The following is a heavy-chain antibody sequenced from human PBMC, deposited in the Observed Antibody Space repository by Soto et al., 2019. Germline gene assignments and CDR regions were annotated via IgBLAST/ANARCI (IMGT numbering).Heavy chain of an antibody. Sequence: ASVKVSCKASGYTFTSYAMHWVRQAPGQRLEWMGWINAGNGNTKYSQKFQGRVTITRDTSASTAYMELSSLRSEDTAVYYCATIAVVVISAWDLNPDVWGQGPTLAVSS. CDR2: INAGNGNT. V-gene: IGHV1-3*01. D-gene: IGHD3-22*01. CDR1: GYTFTSYA. CDR3: ATIAVVVISAWDLNPDV. J-gene: IGHJ6*02.